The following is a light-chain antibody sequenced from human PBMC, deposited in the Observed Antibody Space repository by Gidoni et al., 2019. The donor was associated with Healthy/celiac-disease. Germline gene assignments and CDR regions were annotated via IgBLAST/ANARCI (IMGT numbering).Light chain of an antibody. J-gene: IGKJ4*01. CDR1: QSLLHSNGYNY. CDR2: LGS. Sequence: DIVMTQSPLSLPVTPGEPASIPCRSSQSLLHSNGYNYLDWYLQKPGQSPQLLIYLGSNRASGVPDRFSGSGSGTDFTLKISRVEAEDVGVLHCMQALQTPLTFGGGTKVEIK. V-gene: IGKV2-28*01. CDR3: MQALQTPLT.